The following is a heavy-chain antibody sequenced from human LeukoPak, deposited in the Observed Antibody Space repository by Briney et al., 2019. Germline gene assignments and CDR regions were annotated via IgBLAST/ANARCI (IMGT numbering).Heavy chain of an antibody. V-gene: IGHV1-69*04. CDR3: ASSPYRDGYNC. Sequence: SVKVSCKASGGTFSSYAISWLRQAPGQGLEWMGRIIPILGIANYAQKFQGRVTITADKSTSTAYMELSSLRSEDTAVYYCASSPYRDGYNCWGQGTLVTVSS. CDR2: IIPILGIA. J-gene: IGHJ4*02. D-gene: IGHD5-24*01. CDR1: GGTFSSYA.